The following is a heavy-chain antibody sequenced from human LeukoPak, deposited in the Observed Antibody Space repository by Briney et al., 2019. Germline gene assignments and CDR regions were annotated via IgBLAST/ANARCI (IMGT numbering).Heavy chain of an antibody. CDR3: ARDWGAYYYEPGTLSHFDY. CDR2: INPNSGDT. J-gene: IGHJ4*02. D-gene: IGHD3-22*01. Sequence: ASVKVSCTASGYTFTGYYMHWVRQAPGQGLEWMGWINPNSGDTNYAQKFQGRVTMTRDTSISTAYMELSRLRSDDTAVYYCARDWGAYYYEPGTLSHFDYWGQGTLVTVSS. CDR1: GYTFTGYY. V-gene: IGHV1-2*02.